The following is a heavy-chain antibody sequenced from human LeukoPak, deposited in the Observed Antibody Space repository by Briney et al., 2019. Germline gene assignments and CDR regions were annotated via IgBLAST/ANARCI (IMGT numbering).Heavy chain of an antibody. Sequence: GGSLRLSCAASGFTFSSYGMHWVRQPPGKGLEWVAVIWYDGSNKYYADSVKGRFTISRDNSKNTLYLQMNSLRAEDTAVYYCARDLADYYGSGVDYWGRGALVTVSS. J-gene: IGHJ4*02. CDR2: IWYDGSNK. CDR1: GFTFSSYG. CDR3: ARDLADYYGSGVDY. D-gene: IGHD3-10*01. V-gene: IGHV3-33*01.